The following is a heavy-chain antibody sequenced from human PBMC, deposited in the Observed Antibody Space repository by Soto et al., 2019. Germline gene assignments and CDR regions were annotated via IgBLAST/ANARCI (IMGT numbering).Heavy chain of an antibody. CDR3: AGANPTGITGTILGDYYYYYMDV. V-gene: IGHV1-69*02. CDR2: IIPILGIA. Sequence: QVQLVQSGAEVKKPGSSVKVSCKASGGTFSSYTISWVRQAPGQGLEWMGRIIPILGIANYAQKFQGRATITADKATSTAYMELRSLRSEDTAVYYCAGANPTGITGTILGDYYYYYMDVWGKGTTVPVSS. D-gene: IGHD1-7*01. CDR1: GGTFSSYT. J-gene: IGHJ6*03.